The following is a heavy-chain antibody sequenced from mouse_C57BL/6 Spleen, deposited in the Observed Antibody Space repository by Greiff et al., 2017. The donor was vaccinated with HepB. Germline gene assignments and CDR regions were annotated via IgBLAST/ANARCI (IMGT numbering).Heavy chain of an antibody. CDR2: IDPSDSYT. CDR1: GYTFTSYW. CDR3: ARGNWDY. D-gene: IGHD4-1*01. J-gene: IGHJ2*01. Sequence: QVQLQQPGAELVMPGASVKLSCKASGYTFTSYWMHWVKQRPGQGLEWIGEIDPSDSYTNYNQKFKGMSTLTVDKSSSTAYMQLSSLTSEDSAVYYCARGNWDYWGQGTTLTVSS. V-gene: IGHV1-69*01.